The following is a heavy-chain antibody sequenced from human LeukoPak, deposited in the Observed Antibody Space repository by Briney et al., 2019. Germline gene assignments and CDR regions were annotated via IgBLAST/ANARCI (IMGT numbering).Heavy chain of an antibody. CDR1: GNYW. J-gene: IGHJ4*02. D-gene: IGHD2/OR15-2a*01. CDR3: VCFYETH. Sequence: GGSLRLSCAASGNYWMHWVRQVPGKALVPLSHINSDGSWTSYADSVKGRFTISKDNAKNTVYLQMNSLRAEDTAVYYCVCFYETHWGRGTLVTVSS. CDR2: INSDGSWT. V-gene: IGHV3-74*01.